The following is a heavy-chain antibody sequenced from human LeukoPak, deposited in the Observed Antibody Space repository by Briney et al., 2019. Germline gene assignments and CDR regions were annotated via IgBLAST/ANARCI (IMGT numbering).Heavy chain of an antibody. CDR1: GYTFTSYD. CDR2: MNPNSGNT. CDR3: ATSQHLDY. V-gene: IGHV1-8*01. J-gene: IGHJ4*02. Sequence: ASVKVSCKASGYTFTSYDINWVRQATGQGLEWMGWMNPNSGNTGYAQKFQGRVTMTEDTSTDTAYMELSSLRSEDTAVYYCATSQHLDYWGQGTLVTVSS. D-gene: IGHD2-2*01.